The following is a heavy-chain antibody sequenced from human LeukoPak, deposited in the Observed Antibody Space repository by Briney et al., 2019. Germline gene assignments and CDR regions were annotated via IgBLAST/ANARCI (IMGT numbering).Heavy chain of an antibody. CDR1: GFTFSSYW. Sequence: GGSLRLSCAASGFTFSSYWMSWVRRAPGKGLEWVANIKQDGSEKYYVDSVKGRFTISRDNAKNSLYLQMNSLRAEDTAVYYCARVGCSSTSCYRGWDDAFDIWAHGTMVTVSS. D-gene: IGHD2-2*02. V-gene: IGHV3-7*01. CDR3: ARVGCSSTSCYRGWDDAFDI. J-gene: IGHJ3*02. CDR2: IKQDGSEK.